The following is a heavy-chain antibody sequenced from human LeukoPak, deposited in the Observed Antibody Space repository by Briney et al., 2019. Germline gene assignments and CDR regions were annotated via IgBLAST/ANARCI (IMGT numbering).Heavy chain of an antibody. CDR2: IKLDGSEK. D-gene: IGHD1-26*01. Sequence: PGGSLRLSCVASGFTFGKYWMSWVRQAPGKGLEWVANIKLDGSEKNYVDSVKGRFTISRDNTKNSLYLQMNSLRDEDTAVYYCARAPVGLKADAFDVWGQGTMVTVSS. CDR3: ARAPVGLKADAFDV. J-gene: IGHJ3*01. V-gene: IGHV3-7*01. CDR1: GFTFGKYW.